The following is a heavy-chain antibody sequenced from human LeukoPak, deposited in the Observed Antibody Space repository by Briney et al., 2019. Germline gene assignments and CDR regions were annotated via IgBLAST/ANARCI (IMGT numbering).Heavy chain of an antibody. D-gene: IGHD3-9*01. CDR2: IYYSVST. V-gene: IGHV4-59*01. Sequence: EPLSLPCTVSGCSISSYYWSWTRKPPGKGLEWIGYIYYSVSTNYNPSLKSRVTISVDTSKNQFSLKQSSVTAADTAVYYCARADARYYDILTGYANYYFDYWGQGTLVTVSS. CDR1: GCSISSYY. J-gene: IGHJ4*02. CDR3: ARADARYYDILTGYANYYFDY.